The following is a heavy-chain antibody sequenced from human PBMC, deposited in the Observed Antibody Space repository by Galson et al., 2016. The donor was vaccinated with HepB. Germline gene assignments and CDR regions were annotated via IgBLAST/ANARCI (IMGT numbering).Heavy chain of an antibody. V-gene: IGHV3-30*04. D-gene: IGHD3-10*01. CDR1: GFTFSINA. Sequence: SLRLSCAAPGFTFSINAMHWVRQAPGKGLEWVAVISYDGNNKYCVDSVKGRLTISRDNSKNTLYLQMNSLGAEDTAVYYCARQRSGLHYWGQGTLVTVSS. J-gene: IGHJ4*02. CDR3: ARQRSGLHY. CDR2: ISYDGNNK.